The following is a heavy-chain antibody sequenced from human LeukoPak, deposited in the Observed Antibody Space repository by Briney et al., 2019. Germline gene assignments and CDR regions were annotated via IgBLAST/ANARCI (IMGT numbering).Heavy chain of an antibody. CDR1: GGSISSGGYY. CDR3: ARDPRPSSSDYGMDV. D-gene: IGHD2-2*01. V-gene: IGHV4-31*03. J-gene: IGHJ6*04. CDR2: IYYSGST. Sequence: SQTLSLTCTVSGGSISSGGYYWSWIRQHPGKGLEWIGYIYYSGSTYYNPSLKSRVTISVDTSKNQFSLKLSSVTAAGTAVYYCARDPRPSSSDYGMDVWGKGTTVTVSS.